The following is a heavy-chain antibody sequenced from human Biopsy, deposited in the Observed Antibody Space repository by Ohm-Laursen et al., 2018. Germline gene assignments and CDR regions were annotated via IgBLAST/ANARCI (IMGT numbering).Heavy chain of an antibody. V-gene: IGHV3-43D*04. Sequence: SLRLSCAAAGFTFGGYAMHWVRQAPGKGLEWVSVISWDGGSTYYADSVKGRFTISRDNCKNTLYLQMNSLRAEDTAMYYCARPTNARAGGAPFDIWGQGTMVTVSS. CDR2: ISWDGGST. D-gene: IGHD1-1*01. CDR3: ARPTNARAGGAPFDI. CDR1: GFTFGGYA. J-gene: IGHJ3*02.